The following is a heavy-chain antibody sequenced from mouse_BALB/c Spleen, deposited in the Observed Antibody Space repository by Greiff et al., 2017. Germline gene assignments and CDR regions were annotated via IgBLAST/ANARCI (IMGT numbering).Heavy chain of an antibody. V-gene: IGHV5-17*02. Sequence: EVMLVESGGGLVQPGGSRKLSCAASGFTFSSFGMHWVRQAPEKGLEWVAYISSGSSTIYYADTVKGRFTISRDNPKNTLFLQMTSLRSEDTAMYYCARGGRTGMAWFAYWGQGTLVTVSA. D-gene: IGHD4-1*01. CDR1: GFTFSSFG. CDR3: ARGGRTGMAWFAY. CDR2: ISSGSSTI. J-gene: IGHJ3*01.